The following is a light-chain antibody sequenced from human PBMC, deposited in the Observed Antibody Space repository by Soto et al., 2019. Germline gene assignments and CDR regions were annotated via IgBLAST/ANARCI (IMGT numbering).Light chain of an antibody. CDR2: QDS. CDR3: QAWDPKGV. J-gene: IGLJ2*01. V-gene: IGLV3-1*01. CDR1: KLGDKY. Sequence: SYELTQPPSVSVSPGQTASITCSGDKLGDKYACWYQQKPGQSPVLVIYQDSKRPSGIPERFSGSNSGNTATLTISGTQAMDEADYYCQAWDPKGVFGGGTQLNVL.